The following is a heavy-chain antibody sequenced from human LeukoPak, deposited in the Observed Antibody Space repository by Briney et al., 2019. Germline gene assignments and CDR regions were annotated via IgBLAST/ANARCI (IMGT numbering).Heavy chain of an antibody. Sequence: GGSLRLSCAASGFTFSSYSMNWVRQAPGKGLEWASSISSSSSYIYYADSVKGRFTISRDNAKNSLYLQMNSLRAEDTAVYYCARASGSGPCIDYWGQGTLVTVSS. CDR2: ISSSSSYI. CDR1: GFTFSSYS. J-gene: IGHJ4*02. CDR3: ARASGSGPCIDY. D-gene: IGHD3-10*01. V-gene: IGHV3-21*01.